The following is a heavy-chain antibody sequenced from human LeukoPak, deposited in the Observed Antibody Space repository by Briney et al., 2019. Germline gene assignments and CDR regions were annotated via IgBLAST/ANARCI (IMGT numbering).Heavy chain of an antibody. V-gene: IGHV4-59*01. CDR2: LSKSGNT. CDR1: GGSISSYY. CDR3: ARARYVNSFYAFDI. J-gene: IGHJ3*02. D-gene: IGHD3-9*01. Sequence: SETLSLTCTVSGGSISSYYWSWIRLPPGKGLEWIGYLSKSGNTNYSPSLKSRVAIFGDTSKNQFFLKLSSVTAADTAVYYCARARYVNSFYAFDIWGQGTLVTVSS.